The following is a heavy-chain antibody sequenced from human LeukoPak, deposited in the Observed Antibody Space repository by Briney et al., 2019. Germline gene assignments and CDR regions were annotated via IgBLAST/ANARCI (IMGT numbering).Heavy chain of an antibody. V-gene: IGHV3-21*01. D-gene: IGHD2-2*01. CDR2: ISHGSGSI. CDR1: GFTFSSYN. Sequence: RTGGSLRLSCAASGFTFSSYNMNWLRQAPGKGLEWVSSISHGSGSIYYADSVKGRFAISRDNAKNSLYLQMNSLRAEDTAVYYCARDLQIVVGAAARGRGPFDPWGQGTLVTVSS. J-gene: IGHJ5*02. CDR3: ARDLQIVVGAAARGRGPFDP.